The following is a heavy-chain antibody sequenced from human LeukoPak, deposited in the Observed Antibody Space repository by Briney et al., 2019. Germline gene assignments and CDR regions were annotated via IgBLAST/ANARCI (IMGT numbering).Heavy chain of an antibody. CDR2: INHSGST. V-gene: IGHV4-34*01. CDR1: GGSFSGYY. J-gene: IGHJ4*02. CDR3: ARGQLHGDYSNY. Sequence: SETLSLTCAVYGGSFSGYYWSWVRQPPGKGLEWIGEINHSGSTNYNPSLKSRVTISVDTSKNQFSLTLSSVTAADTAVYYCARGQLHGDYSNYWGQGTLVTVSS. D-gene: IGHD4-17*01.